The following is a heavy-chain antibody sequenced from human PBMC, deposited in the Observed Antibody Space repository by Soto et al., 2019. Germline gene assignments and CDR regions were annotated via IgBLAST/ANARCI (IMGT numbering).Heavy chain of an antibody. CDR2: INTGGIP. CDR1: GFPVSNYS. D-gene: IGHD1-26*01. J-gene: IGHJ6*02. CDR3: AKLAVSVSKDFYSGSDI. Sequence: GVLRLSCAVSGFPVSNYSRRWIRQTPGKGLEWVATINTGGIPFYADSYKDRFTISRDNSRNMLFLQMEGLRAGDTATYYYAKLAVSVSKDFYSGSDIWGQGTRVTVSS. V-gene: IGHV3-23*01.